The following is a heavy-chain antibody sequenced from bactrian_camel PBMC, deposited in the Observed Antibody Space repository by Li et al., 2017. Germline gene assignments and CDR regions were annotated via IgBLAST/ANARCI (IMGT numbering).Heavy chain of an antibody. Sequence: VQLVESGGGLVQPGGSLRLSCAASGFTFSSYAMSWVRQAPGKALEWVANINIGAANEYYADSVKGRFTISQDDTKTTVSLQMNDLKPEDTAMYYCAATLRMVFGFPTCRDESDYVDWGQGTQVTVS. D-gene: IGHD3*01. J-gene: IGHJ4*01. CDR3: AATLRMVFGFPTCRDESDYVD. V-gene: IGHV3S40*01. CDR1: GFTFSSYA. CDR2: INIGAANE.